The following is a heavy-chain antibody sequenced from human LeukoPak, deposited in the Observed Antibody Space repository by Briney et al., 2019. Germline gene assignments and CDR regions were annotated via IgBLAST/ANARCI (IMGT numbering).Heavy chain of an antibody. J-gene: IGHJ4*02. CDR2: INHSGST. V-gene: IGHV4-34*01. Sequence: PSETLSLTCAVYGGSFSGYYWSWIRQPPGKGLEWIGEINHSGSTYYNPSLKSRVTISVDRSKNQFSLKLSSVTAADTAVYYCARVQGGYSYGYHYYFDYWGQGTLVTVSS. D-gene: IGHD5-18*01. CDR3: ARVQGGYSYGYHYYFDY. CDR1: GGSFSGYY.